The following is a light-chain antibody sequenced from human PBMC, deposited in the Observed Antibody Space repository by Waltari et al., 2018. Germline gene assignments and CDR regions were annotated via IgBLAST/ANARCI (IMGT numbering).Light chain of an antibody. Sequence: EIVLTQSPGTLSLSPGERATLSCRASQSVSSSYLVWYQQKPGQAPRLLIYGASSRATGIPDRFRGSGSGTDFTLTISRLEPEDFAVYYCQQYGSSLFGGGTKVEIK. CDR1: QSVSSSY. V-gene: IGKV3-20*01. J-gene: IGKJ4*01. CDR2: GAS. CDR3: QQYGSSL.